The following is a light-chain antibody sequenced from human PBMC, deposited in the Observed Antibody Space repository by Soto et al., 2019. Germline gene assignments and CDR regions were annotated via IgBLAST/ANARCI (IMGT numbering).Light chain of an antibody. V-gene: IGKV2-28*01. CDR2: LGS. Sequence: DIVMTQSPLSLPLSPGEPGSISCRSSHILLHSNGYNYLDWYLQKPGQSPQLLIYLGSYRASGVPDRFSGSGSGTDFTLKISRVEAEDVGVYYCMQALQTRTFGQGTKVDIK. CDR3: MQALQTRT. J-gene: IGKJ1*01. CDR1: HILLHSNGYNY.